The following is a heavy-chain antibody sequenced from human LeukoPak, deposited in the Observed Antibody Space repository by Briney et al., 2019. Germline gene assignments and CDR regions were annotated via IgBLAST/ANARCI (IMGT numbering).Heavy chain of an antibody. CDR3: ARGAWGYDILTGYYAILDY. Sequence: ASVEVSCKASGYTFTSNYMHWVRQAPGQGPELMGIIDPSGGSTSYAQKFQGRVTMTRDTSTSTVYMELSSLRSEDSAVYYCARGAWGYDILTGYYAILDYWGQGTLVTVSS. D-gene: IGHD3-9*01. CDR2: IDPSGGST. CDR1: GYTFTSNY. J-gene: IGHJ4*02. V-gene: IGHV1-46*03.